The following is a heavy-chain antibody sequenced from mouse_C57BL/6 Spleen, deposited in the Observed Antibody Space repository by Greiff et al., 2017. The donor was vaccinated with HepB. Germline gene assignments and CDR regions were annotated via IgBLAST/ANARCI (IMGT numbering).Heavy chain of an antibody. CDR1: GYTFTSYW. Sequence: VQLQQPGAELVRPGPSVKLSCKASGYTFTSYWMHWVKQRPGQGLEWIGVIDPSDSYTNYNQKFKGKATLTVDTSSSTAYMQLSSLTSEDSAVYYCASPGSSPPFDYWGQGTTLTVSS. CDR2: IDPSDSYT. J-gene: IGHJ2*01. D-gene: IGHD1-1*01. V-gene: IGHV1-59*01. CDR3: ASPGSSPPFDY.